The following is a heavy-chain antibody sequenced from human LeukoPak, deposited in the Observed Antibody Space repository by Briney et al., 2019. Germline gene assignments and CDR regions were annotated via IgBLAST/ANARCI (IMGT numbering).Heavy chain of an antibody. D-gene: IGHD3-10*01. CDR3: ARKLVG. CDR1: GFTFATFD. V-gene: IGHV3-23*01. J-gene: IGHJ4*02. CDR2: ISATGDST. Sequence: GGSLRLSCAASGFTFATFDMTWVRQAPGKGLEWVSGISATGDSTYYVESVKGRFNISRDNSKNTLYLQINSLRDEDTGVYYCARKLVGGGQGTLVTVSS.